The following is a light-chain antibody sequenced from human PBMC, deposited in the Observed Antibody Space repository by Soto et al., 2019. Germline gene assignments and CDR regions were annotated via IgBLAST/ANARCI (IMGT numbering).Light chain of an antibody. CDR3: QQYGDMWT. V-gene: IGKV3-20*01. CDR2: GAS. CDR1: QSVSSSY. J-gene: IGKJ1*01. Sequence: EIVLTQSPGTLSLSPGERATLSCRASQSVSSSYLAWYQQKPGQAPRLLIYGASNRATGIPDRFSGSGSGTDFTLTINRLEPEDFAVYFCQQYGDMWTFGQGTKVEIK.